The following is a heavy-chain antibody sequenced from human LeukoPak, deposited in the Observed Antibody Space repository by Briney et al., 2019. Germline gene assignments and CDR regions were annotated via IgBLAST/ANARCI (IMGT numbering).Heavy chain of an antibody. CDR3: ARDKVVGPTICDY. CDR2: ITSSSNYI. V-gene: IGHV3-21*01. J-gene: IGHJ4*02. Sequence: GGSLRLSCAASGFTFSNYNMNWVRHAPGKGLEWVSSITSSSNYIFYADSVKGRFTISRDNAKNSLYLQMNSLRAEDTAVYYCARDKVVGPTICDYWGLGTLVTVSS. D-gene: IGHD1-26*01. CDR1: GFTFSNYN.